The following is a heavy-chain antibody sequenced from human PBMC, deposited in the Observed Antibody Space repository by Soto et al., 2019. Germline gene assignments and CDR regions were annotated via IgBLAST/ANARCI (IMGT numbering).Heavy chain of an antibody. V-gene: IGHV4-34*01. Sequence: QVQLQQWGAGLLKPSETLSLTCAVYGGSFSGYYWTWIRQPPGKGLEWIGEINHSGSTNYNPSLKSRVNISVDTSKNLFSLKLSSVTAADTAVYYCASGYGRNFDYWGQGTLVTVSS. CDR3: ASGYGRNFDY. CDR1: GGSFSGYY. D-gene: IGHD3-10*01. CDR2: INHSGST. J-gene: IGHJ4*02.